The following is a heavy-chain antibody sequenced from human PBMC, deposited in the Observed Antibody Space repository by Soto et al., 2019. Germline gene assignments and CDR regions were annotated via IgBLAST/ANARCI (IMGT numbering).Heavy chain of an antibody. CDR2: IKQDGSEK. D-gene: IGHD6-13*01. Sequence: PGGSLRLSCAASGFTFSSYWMSWVRQAPGKGLEWVANIKQDGSEKYYVDSVKGRFTISRDNAKNSLYLQMNSLRVEDTAVYYCARDYKGSSWSPVWFDPWGQGTLVTVSS. J-gene: IGHJ5*02. CDR3: ARDYKGSSWSPVWFDP. V-gene: IGHV3-7*01. CDR1: GFTFSSYW.